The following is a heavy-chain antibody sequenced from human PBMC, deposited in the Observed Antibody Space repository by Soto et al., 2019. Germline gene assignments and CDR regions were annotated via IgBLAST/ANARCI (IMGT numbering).Heavy chain of an antibody. V-gene: IGHV6-1*01. J-gene: IGHJ3*01. CDR1: GASVSSDITS. CDR3: ARGNAFDV. D-gene: IGHD3-10*01. Sequence: QGQLQQSGPVLVKPSQTLSLTCDISGASVSSDITSWNWIRQSPSRGLEWLGRTYYRFKWFHDYAAAVKSRITINPDTSKNQFSLELNSWTTEDKAVYYCARGNAFDVWGQGTVVTVSS. CDR2: TYYRFKWFH.